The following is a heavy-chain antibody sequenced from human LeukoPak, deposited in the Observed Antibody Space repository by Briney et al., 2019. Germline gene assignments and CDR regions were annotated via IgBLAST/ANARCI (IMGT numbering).Heavy chain of an antibody. CDR1: GGSIRGYY. J-gene: IGHJ5*02. V-gene: IGHV4-34*12. Sequence: SETLSLTCNVSGGSIRGYYWSWIRQPPGKGLEWIGEIIDTGSTKYNSSLKSRVTISVDTSKNQFSLKLSSVTAADTAVYYCARAPRRVRGVIIGWFDPWGQGTLVTVSS. D-gene: IGHD3-10*01. CDR3: ARAPRRVRGVIIGWFDP. CDR2: IIDTGST.